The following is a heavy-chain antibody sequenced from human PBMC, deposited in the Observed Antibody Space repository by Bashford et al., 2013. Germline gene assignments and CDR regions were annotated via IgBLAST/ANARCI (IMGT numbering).Heavy chain of an antibody. CDR2: IGTGGDT. D-gene: IGHD3-22*01. CDR3: AREVGDYYSHGWYFDL. Sequence: VDSGGSLRLSCAASGFTFSSYTMSWVRQAPGKGLEWVSAIGTGGDTYYPGSVKGRFTISRENAKNSLYLQMNSLRAGDTAVYYCAREVGDYYSHGWYFDLWGRGTLVTVSS. CDR1: GFTFSSYT. J-gene: IGHJ2*01. V-gene: IGHV3-13*01.